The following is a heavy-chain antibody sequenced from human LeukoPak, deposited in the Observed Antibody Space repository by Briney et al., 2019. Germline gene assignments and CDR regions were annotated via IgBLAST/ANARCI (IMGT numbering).Heavy chain of an antibody. CDR3: ARGSVDGDYMFS. Sequence: GGSLRLSCTVSGFTFSTYPMSWVRQAPGKGLEWVSVIYSGGSTYYADSVKGRFTISRDNSKNTLYLQMNSLRAEDTAVYHCARGSVDGDYMFSWGQGTLVTVSS. V-gene: IGHV3-53*01. D-gene: IGHD4-17*01. CDR2: IYSGGST. J-gene: IGHJ5*02. CDR1: GFTFSTYP.